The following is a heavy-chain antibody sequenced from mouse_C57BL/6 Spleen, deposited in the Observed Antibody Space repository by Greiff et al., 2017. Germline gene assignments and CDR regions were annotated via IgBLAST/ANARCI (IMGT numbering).Heavy chain of an antibody. J-gene: IGHJ1*03. CDR3: ARWLLLWYFDV. D-gene: IGHD2-3*01. CDR2: INPNNGGT. V-gene: IGHV1-22*01. Sequence: EVKLQESGPELVKPGASVKMSCKASGYTFTDYNMHWVKQSHGKSLEWIGYINPNNGGTSYNQKFKGKATLTVNKSSSTAYMELRSLTSEDSAVYYCARWLLLWYFDVWGTGTTVTVSS. CDR1: GYTFTDYN.